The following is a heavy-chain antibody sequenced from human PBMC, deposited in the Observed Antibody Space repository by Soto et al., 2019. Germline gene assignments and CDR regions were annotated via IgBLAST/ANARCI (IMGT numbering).Heavy chain of an antibody. CDR1: GYDITTYW. V-gene: IGHV5-10-1*01. J-gene: IGHJ5*02. CDR2: IDPSDSYI. D-gene: IGHD5-12*01. Sequence: PXEFLKISFKGSGYDITTYWISWVRQIPGRGLEWMGRIDPSDSYINYSPSFQGHVTFSADRSTNTAYLQWNSLKASDTAIVYCARHTYSASSWLDPWGQGTLVTVSS. CDR3: ARHTYSASSWLDP.